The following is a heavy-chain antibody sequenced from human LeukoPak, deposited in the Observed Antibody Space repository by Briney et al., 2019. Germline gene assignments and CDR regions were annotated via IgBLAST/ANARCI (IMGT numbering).Heavy chain of an antibody. CDR1: GFPFDDYA. J-gene: IGHJ4*02. CDR3: ARRAGAYSHPYDY. Sequence: GGSLRLSCAASGFPFDDYAMHWVRQAPGKGLEWVSGISWNSGSIGYADSVKGRFTISRDNSKNTLYLQMNSLRAEDTAVYYCARRAGAYSHPYDYWGQGTLVTVSS. CDR2: ISWNSGSI. V-gene: IGHV3-9*01. D-gene: IGHD4/OR15-4a*01.